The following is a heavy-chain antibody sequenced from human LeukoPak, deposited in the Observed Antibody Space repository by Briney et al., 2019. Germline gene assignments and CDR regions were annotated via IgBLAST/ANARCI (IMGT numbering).Heavy chain of an antibody. CDR1: GGTFSSYA. D-gene: IGHD6-6*01. J-gene: IGHJ4*02. CDR2: IIPILGIA. V-gene: IGHV1-69*04. Sequence: SVKVSCKASGGTFSSYAISWVRQAPGQGLEWMGRIIPILGIANYAQKFQGRVTITADISTSTAYMELSSLRSEDTAVYYCARDLEGIAARIYWGQGTLVTVSS. CDR3: ARDLEGIAARIY.